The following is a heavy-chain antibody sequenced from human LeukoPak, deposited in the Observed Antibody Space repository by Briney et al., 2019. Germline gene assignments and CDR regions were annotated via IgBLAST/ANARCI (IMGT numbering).Heavy chain of an antibody. CDR3: ARNGVATLYYYYMDV. CDR1: GGSISSYY. D-gene: IGHD5-12*01. V-gene: IGHV4-4*07. J-gene: IGHJ6*03. Sequence: SETLSLTCTVSGGSISSYYWSWIRQPAGKGLEWIGRIYTSGSTNYNPYLKSRVTMSVDTSKNQFSLKLSSVTAADTAVYYCARNGVATLYYYYMDVWGKGTTVTVSS. CDR2: IYTSGST.